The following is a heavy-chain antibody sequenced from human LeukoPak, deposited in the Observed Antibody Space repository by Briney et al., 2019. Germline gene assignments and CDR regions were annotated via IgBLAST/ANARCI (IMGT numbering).Heavy chain of an antibody. CDR3: AGSSALYSTGWTY. V-gene: IGHV3-53*01. Sequence: LAGGSLRLSRAASGFTFTNYAMSWVRQAPGKGLEWVSVIYSGGSTDYADSVKVRFTFSRDNSKNTLFLQMNNVRADDTAVYYCAGSSALYSTGWTYWGQGTLVTVSS. CDR2: IYSGGST. J-gene: IGHJ4*02. CDR1: GFTFTNYA. D-gene: IGHD6-19*01.